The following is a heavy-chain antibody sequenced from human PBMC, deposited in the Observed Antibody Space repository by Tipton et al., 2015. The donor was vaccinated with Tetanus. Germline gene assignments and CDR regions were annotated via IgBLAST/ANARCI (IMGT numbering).Heavy chain of an antibody. D-gene: IGHD3-22*01. CDR1: GGTFSSYA. Sequence: QSGPEVKKPGSSVRVSCKTSGGTFSSYAISWVRQARGQGLEWMGGIFPLYGTANYAPDFQGRVTLTADESTGTAYMEMGSLRSDDIAVYYCARSRGGTRVYYAIAFWGQGTLVTVSS. V-gene: IGHV1-69*01. J-gene: IGHJ4*02. CDR2: IFPLYGTA. CDR3: ARSRGGTRVYYAIAF.